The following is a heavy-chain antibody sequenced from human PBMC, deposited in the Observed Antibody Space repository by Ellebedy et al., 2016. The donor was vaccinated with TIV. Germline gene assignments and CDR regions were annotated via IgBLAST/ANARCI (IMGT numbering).Heavy chain of an antibody. V-gene: IGHV4-4*07. J-gene: IGHJ3*02. CDR1: GGSISSYY. CDR2: IYYSGTT. CDR3: ARRRVVGAAPNGFDI. Sequence: MPSETLSLTCTVSGGSISSYYWSWIRQPAGKGLEWIGRIYYSGTTNYNPSLKSRVTFSVDTSRNQFSLRMISVTAADTAIYFCARRRVVGAAPNGFDIWGQGTMVTVSS. D-gene: IGHD2-15*01.